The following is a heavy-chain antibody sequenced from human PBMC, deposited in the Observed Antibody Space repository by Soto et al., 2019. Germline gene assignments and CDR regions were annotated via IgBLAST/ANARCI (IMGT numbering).Heavy chain of an antibody. CDR3: AKDISYSSSWFDY. V-gene: IGHV3-9*01. CDR2: ISWNSGSI. J-gene: IGHJ4*02. CDR1: GFTFDDYA. D-gene: IGHD6-13*01. Sequence: EVQLVESGGGLVQPGRSLRLSCAASGFTFDDYAMHWVRQAPGKGLEWVSGISWNSGSIGYADSVKGRFTIPRDNAKNSLYLQMNSLRAEDTALYYCAKDISYSSSWFDYWGQGTLVTVSS.